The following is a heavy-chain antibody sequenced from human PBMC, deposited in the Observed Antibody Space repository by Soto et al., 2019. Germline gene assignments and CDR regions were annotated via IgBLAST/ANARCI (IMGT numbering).Heavy chain of an antibody. J-gene: IGHJ5*02. V-gene: IGHV1-18*01. CDR3: ATVLRGVVNWFDP. CDR2: IATYNSNR. D-gene: IGHD3-10*01. Sequence: HLVQSGPEVKKPGASITVSCKTSGDTFTNFGLSWVRQAPGQGLEWMGWIATYNSNRNYAQKFQGRLTLTTDTSTSTAYLELKSLRYEDTAVYYCATVLRGVVNWFDPWGQGTLVTVSS. CDR1: GDTFTNFG.